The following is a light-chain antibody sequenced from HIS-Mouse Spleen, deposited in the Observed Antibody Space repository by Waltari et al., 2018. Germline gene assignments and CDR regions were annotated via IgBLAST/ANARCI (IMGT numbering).Light chain of an antibody. V-gene: IGLV3-9*01. Sequence: SYELTQPLSVSVALGQTARITCGGNNIGSKNVHWYQQKPGQAPVLVIYRDSNRPSGIPERFSGSHSGNTATLTISRAQAGDEADYYCQVWDSSTYVFGTGTKVTVL. CDR3: QVWDSSTYV. CDR1: NIGSKN. J-gene: IGLJ1*01. CDR2: RDS.